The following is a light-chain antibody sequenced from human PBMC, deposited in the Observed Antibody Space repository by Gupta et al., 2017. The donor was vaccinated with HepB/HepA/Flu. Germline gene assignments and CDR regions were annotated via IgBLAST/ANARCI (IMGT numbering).Light chain of an antibody. CDR2: GTN. V-gene: IGLV3-19*01. CDR1: SLRSYY. Sequence: SSELTQDPAVSAALGQTVRITCQGDSLRSYYASWYQQKPGQAPVLVIYGTNNRTSGIPDRFSGSSSGNTASVTITGAQAEDEADYYCNSRDSSGNHPYVVFGGGTKLTVL. CDR3: NSRDSSGNHPYVV. J-gene: IGLJ2*01.